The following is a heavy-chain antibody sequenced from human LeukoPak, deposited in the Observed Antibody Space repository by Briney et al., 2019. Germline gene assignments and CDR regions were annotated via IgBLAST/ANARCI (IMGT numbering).Heavy chain of an antibody. V-gene: IGHV4-59*01. CDR1: GGSINNYY. CDR2: IFYSGST. D-gene: IGHD3-22*01. Sequence: SETLSLTCTVSGGSINNYYWSWIRQPPGKGLEWIGYIFYSGSTHYNPSLKSRVTISVDTSKNQFSLKLSSVTAADTAVYYCARGAFEYYDSSGYPFQNNWFDPWGQGTLVTVSS. CDR3: ARGAFEYYDSSGYPFQNNWFDP. J-gene: IGHJ5*02.